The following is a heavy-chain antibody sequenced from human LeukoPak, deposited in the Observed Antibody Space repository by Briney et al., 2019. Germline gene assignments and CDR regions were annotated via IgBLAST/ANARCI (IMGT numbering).Heavy chain of an antibody. J-gene: IGHJ4*02. CDR1: GDSISSYY. D-gene: IGHD5-12*01. CDR2: IYTSGST. V-gene: IGHV4-4*07. Sequence: SETLSLTCTVSGDSISSYYWSWIRQPAGKGLEWIGRIYTSGSTNYNPSLKSRVTISVDTSKNQFSLNLNSVTAADTAVYYCARGWLTRWDYWGQGTLVTVSS. CDR3: ARGWLTRWDY.